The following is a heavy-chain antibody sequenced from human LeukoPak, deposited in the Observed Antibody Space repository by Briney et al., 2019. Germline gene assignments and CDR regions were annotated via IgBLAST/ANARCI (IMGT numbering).Heavy chain of an antibody. J-gene: IGHJ4*02. CDR2: IKQDGSES. CDR1: GFTFSRHW. D-gene: IGHD2/OR15-2a*01. Sequence: GWSLRLSCATSGFTFSRHWMSWVRQAPGKGPEWVANIKQDGSESYYVDSVKGRFTISRDNAKSSLYLQMNSLRAEDTAVYYCARDGGHSTDLDYWGQGILVTVSS. V-gene: IGHV3-7*01. CDR3: ARDGGHSTDLDY.